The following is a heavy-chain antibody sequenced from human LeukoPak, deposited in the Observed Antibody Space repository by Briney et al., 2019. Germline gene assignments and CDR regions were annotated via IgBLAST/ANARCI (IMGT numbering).Heavy chain of an antibody. CDR1: GFTFSSYA. CDR2: ISGSGGST. Sequence: GGSLRLSCAASGFTFSSYAMSWVRQAPGKGLEWVSAISGSGGSTYYADSVKGRFTISRDNSKTTLYLQMNSLRAEDTAVYYCTLEAGQLVGFFDYWGQGTLVTVSS. V-gene: IGHV3-23*01. D-gene: IGHD6-13*01. J-gene: IGHJ4*02. CDR3: TLEAGQLVGFFDY.